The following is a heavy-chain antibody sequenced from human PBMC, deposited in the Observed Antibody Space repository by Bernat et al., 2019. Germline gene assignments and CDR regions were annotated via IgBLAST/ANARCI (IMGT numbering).Heavy chain of an antibody. Sequence: QVQLQESGPGLLKPSETLSLTCTVSGDSINYYYWSWIRQPAGKGLEWIGSIYYSGSTYYNPALKSRVTISVDTSKNQFSLKLSSVTAADTAVYYCARHVYDFWSGYYARAGFFQHWGQGTLVTVSS. J-gene: IGHJ1*01. CDR2: IYYSGST. V-gene: IGHV4-59*05. CDR3: ARHVYDFWSGYYARAGFFQH. CDR1: GDSINYYY. D-gene: IGHD3-3*01.